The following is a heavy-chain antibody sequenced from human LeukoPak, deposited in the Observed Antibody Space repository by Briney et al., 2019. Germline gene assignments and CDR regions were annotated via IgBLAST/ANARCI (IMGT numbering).Heavy chain of an antibody. Sequence: GGSLRLSCAASGFTFSNAWMSWVRQAPGKGLEWVGRIKSKTDGGTTDYAAPVKGRFTISRDDSKNSLYLQMNSLKTEDTAVYYCARGDYYDNSGYPPWGQGILVTVSS. J-gene: IGHJ4*02. CDR1: GFTFSNAW. V-gene: IGHV3-15*01. CDR2: IKSKTDGGTT. CDR3: ARGDYYDNSGYPP. D-gene: IGHD3-22*01.